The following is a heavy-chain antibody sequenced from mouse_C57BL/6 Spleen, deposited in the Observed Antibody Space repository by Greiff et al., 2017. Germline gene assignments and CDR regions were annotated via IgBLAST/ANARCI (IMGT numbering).Heavy chain of an antibody. CDR2: IYPGSGST. Sequence: QVQLQQPGAELVKPGASVKMSCKASGYTFTSYWITWVKQRPGQGLEWIGDIYPGSGSTNYNEKFKSKATLTVDTSSSTAYMQLSSLTSEDPAVYYCALYYGSSSYAMDYWGQGTSVTVSS. V-gene: IGHV1-55*01. CDR1: GYTFTSYW. J-gene: IGHJ4*01. D-gene: IGHD1-1*01. CDR3: ALYYGSSSYAMDY.